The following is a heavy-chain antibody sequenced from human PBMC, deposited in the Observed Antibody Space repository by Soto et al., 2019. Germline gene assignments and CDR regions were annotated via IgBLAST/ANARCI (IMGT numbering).Heavy chain of an antibody. D-gene: IGHD5-18*01. CDR1: GFNFSSYA. V-gene: IGHV3-30-3*01. Sequence: LRLSCAASGFNFSSYAMHWVRQAPGKGLEWVAVISYDGSNKYYADSVKGRFTISRDNSKNTLYLQMNSLRAEDTAVYYCARDITRYRVQLWSYFDYWGQGTLVTVSS. CDR3: ARDITRYRVQLWSYFDY. CDR2: ISYDGSNK. J-gene: IGHJ4*02.